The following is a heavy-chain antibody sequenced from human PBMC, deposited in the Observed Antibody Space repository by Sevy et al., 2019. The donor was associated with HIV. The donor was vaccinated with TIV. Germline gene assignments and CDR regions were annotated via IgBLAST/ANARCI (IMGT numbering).Heavy chain of an antibody. D-gene: IGHD3-22*01. CDR3: ARGPDYYDRSGYYYQ. V-gene: IGHV3-21*01. Sequence: GGSLRLSCAASGFTFSSYSMHWVHQAPGKGLEWVSSISSSSTYIYYTDSVKGRFTISRDNAKNSLYLQMNSLRAEDTAVYYCARGPDYYDRSGYYYQWGQGTLVTVSS. CDR2: ISSSSTYI. CDR1: GFTFSSYS. J-gene: IGHJ4*02.